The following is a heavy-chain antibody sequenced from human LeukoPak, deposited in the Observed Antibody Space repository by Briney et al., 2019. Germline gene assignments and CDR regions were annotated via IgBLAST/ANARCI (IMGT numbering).Heavy chain of an antibody. CDR1: GGSFSGYY. V-gene: IGHV4-34*01. Sequence: SETLSLTCAVYGGSFSGYYWSWIRQPPGKGLEWIGEIKHSGSSNYNPSLKSRVTISVDTSKNQFSLKLSSVSAADTALYYCARVRLPLYYYDSSGTRFDHWGQGTLVTVSS. D-gene: IGHD3-22*01. J-gene: IGHJ5*02. CDR3: ARVRLPLYYYDSSGTRFDH. CDR2: IKHSGSS.